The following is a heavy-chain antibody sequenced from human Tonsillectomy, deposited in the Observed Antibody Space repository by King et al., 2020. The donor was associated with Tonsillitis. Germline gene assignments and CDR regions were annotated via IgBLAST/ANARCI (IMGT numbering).Heavy chain of an antibody. CDR3: AEDWHRDFGTVTISFDY. Sequence: VQLVESGGGLVQPGGSLRLSCAASGFTFSSYAMSWVSQAPGKGLEWVSAISGSGGSTYYADSVKGRFTISRDNSKNTLYLQMNSLRAEDTAVYYCAEDWHRDFGTVTISFDYWGQGTLVTVSS. V-gene: IGHV3-23*04. D-gene: IGHD4-17*01. CDR2: ISGSGGST. J-gene: IGHJ4*02. CDR1: GFTFSSYA.